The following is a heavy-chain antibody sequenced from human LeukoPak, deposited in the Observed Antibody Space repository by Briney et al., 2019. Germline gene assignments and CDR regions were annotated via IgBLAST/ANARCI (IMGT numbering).Heavy chain of an antibody. V-gene: IGHV3-21*04. Sequence: GGSLRLSCAVSGFTFSSYGMHWVRQAPGKGLEWVSSISSSSSYIYYADSVKGRFTISRDNSKNTLYLQMNSLRAEDTAVYYCAKGVIKIVGATRNYFDYWGQGTLVTVSS. D-gene: IGHD1-26*01. CDR3: AKGVIKIVGATRNYFDY. J-gene: IGHJ4*02. CDR2: ISSSSSYI. CDR1: GFTFSSYG.